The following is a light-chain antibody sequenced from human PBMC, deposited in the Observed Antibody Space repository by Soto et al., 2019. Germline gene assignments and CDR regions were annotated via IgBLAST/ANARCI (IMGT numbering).Light chain of an antibody. Sequence: QSALTQPASVSGSPGQSITISRTGTSSDVGVYNYVSWYQQHPGKAPKLMIYDVNNRPSGVSNRFSGSKSGNTASLTISGLQAEDEAEYYCSSYVFSSTYVFGTGTKVTVL. CDR2: DVN. V-gene: IGLV2-14*01. CDR3: SSYVFSSTYV. CDR1: SSDVGVYNY. J-gene: IGLJ1*01.